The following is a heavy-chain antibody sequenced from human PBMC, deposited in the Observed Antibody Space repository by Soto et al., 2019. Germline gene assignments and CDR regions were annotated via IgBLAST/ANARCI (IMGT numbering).Heavy chain of an antibody. V-gene: IGHV3-23*01. Sequence: GGSLRLSCAASGFTFSSYAMSWARQDPGKGLEWVSAISGSGSHTNYADSVKGRFTISRDNAKNSLYLQMNSLRVDDTAVYYCARLLSTSWYRPADYWGQGILVTVSS. J-gene: IGHJ4*02. CDR3: ARLLSTSWYRPADY. D-gene: IGHD2-2*01. CDR1: GFTFSSYA. CDR2: ISGSGSHT.